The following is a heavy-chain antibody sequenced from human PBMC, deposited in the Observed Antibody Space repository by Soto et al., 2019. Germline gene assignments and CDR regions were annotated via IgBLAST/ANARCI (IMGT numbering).Heavy chain of an antibody. CDR3: ARVAGMFYYNRMDV. Sequence: QVHLQESGPGLVRPSETLSLTCTVPGGSLQTYYWSWIRQPPGGGLEWIGYIFSSGSPNYNPSLRGRVTISVDTSNNQFAPKLSSVTAADTAVYYCARVAGMFYYNRMDVWGKGTAVAVSS. V-gene: IGHV4-59*01. CDR2: IFSSGSP. CDR1: GGSLQTYY. D-gene: IGHD6-19*01. J-gene: IGHJ6*04.